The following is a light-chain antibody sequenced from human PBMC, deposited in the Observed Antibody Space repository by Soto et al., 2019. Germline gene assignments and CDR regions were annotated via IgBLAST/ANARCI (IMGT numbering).Light chain of an antibody. Sequence: QSVLTQPPSASGTPGQRVTISCSGSSYNIGSNTVNWYQHLPGAAPKLLIYSNSQRPSGVPDRFSGSRSGTSASLAISGLQSEDESDYYCAAWDDSLNGVVFGGGTQLTVL. V-gene: IGLV1-44*01. CDR1: SYNIGSNT. J-gene: IGLJ2*01. CDR3: AAWDDSLNGVV. CDR2: SNS.